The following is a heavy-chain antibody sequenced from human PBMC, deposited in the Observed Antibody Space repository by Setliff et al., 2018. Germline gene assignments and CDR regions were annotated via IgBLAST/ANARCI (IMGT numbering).Heavy chain of an antibody. D-gene: IGHD5-18*01. CDR1: GGSISPYF. V-gene: IGHV4-59*01. CDR2: IYHNGNT. Sequence: ETLSLTCTVSGGSISPYFWSWIRQPPGKGLEWIGYIYHNGNTNFNPSLKTRVTMSVDTSKNQFALNLRSVTAADAAVYYCVRDRTAYSYGLDVWGQGTTVIVSS. CDR3: VRDRTAYSYGLDV. J-gene: IGHJ6*02.